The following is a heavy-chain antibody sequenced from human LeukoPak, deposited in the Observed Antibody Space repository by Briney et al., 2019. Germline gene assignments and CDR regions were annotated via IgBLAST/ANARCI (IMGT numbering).Heavy chain of an antibody. CDR3: ATGYTVYDSSGPNAFDI. D-gene: IGHD3-22*01. CDR2: FDPEDGET. J-gene: IGHJ3*02. CDR1: GYTLTELS. V-gene: IGHV1-24*01. Sequence: ASVKVSCEVSGYTLTELSMHWVRQAPGKGLEWMGGFDPEDGETIYAQKFQGRVTMTEDTSTDTAYMELSSLRSEDTAVYYCATGYTVYDSSGPNAFDIWGQGTMVTVSS.